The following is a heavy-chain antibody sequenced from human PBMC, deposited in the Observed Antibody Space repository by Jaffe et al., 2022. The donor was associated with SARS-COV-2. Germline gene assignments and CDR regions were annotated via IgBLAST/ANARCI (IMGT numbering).Heavy chain of an antibody. Sequence: EVQLVESGGGLVQPGGSLRLSCAASGFTFRTYWMGWVRQAPGKGLEWVASSNEDGSDNYYMNSVKGRFTISRDNAKNSLSLQMNSLRAEDTAVYYCAKDLPYSGWSFDLWGQGTLVTVSS. CDR1: GFTFRTYW. CDR3: AKDLPYSGWSFDL. J-gene: IGHJ4*02. CDR2: SNEDGSDN. D-gene: IGHD6-19*01. V-gene: IGHV3-7*03.